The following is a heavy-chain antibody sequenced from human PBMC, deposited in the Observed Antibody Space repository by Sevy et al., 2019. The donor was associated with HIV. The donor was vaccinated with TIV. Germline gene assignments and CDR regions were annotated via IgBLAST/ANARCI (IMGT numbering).Heavy chain of an antibody. J-gene: IGHJ3*02. Sequence: SLTCTVSGGSINSDHWNWIRQPPGKGLDWIGYVYYTGGTNYNPSLKNRVTISVDRTKNQFSLKLTSVTAADTAVYYCARRNDFDIWGQGTMVTVSS. CDR1: GGSINSDH. CDR2: VYYTGGT. V-gene: IGHV4-59*08. CDR3: ARRNDFDI.